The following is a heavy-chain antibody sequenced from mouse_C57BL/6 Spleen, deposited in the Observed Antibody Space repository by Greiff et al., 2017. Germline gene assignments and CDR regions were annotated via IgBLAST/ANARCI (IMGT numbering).Heavy chain of an antibody. V-gene: IGHV1-82*01. CDR3: ASGEYDYDVAY. CDR1: GYAFSSSW. D-gene: IGHD2-4*01. J-gene: IGHJ3*01. Sequence: VQLQQSGPELVKPGASVKISCKASGYAFSSSWMNWVKQRPGKGLEWIGRIYPGDGDTNYNGKFKGKATLTADKSSSTAYMQLSSLTSEDSAVYVCASGEYDYDVAYWGQGTLVTVSA. CDR2: IYPGDGDT.